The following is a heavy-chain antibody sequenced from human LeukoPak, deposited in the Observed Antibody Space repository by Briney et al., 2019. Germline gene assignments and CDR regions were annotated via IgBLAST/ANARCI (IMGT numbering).Heavy chain of an antibody. CDR3: ATGYDFWSGLVGSDNWFDP. CDR1: GGPFSSYA. D-gene: IGHD3-3*01. CDR2: IIPIFGTA. Sequence: SVKVSCKASGGPFSSYAISWVRQAPRQGLEWMGRIIPIFGTANYAQKFQGRVTITTDESTSTAYMELSSLRSEDTAVYYCATGYDFWSGLVGSDNWFDPWGQGTLVTVSS. J-gene: IGHJ5*02. V-gene: IGHV1-69*05.